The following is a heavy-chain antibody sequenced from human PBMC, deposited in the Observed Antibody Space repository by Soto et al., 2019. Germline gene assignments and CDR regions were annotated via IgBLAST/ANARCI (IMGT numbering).Heavy chain of an antibody. CDR2: IYHSGST. CDR1: GDSISTDY. CDR3: ARGNVVAIDY. Sequence: SETLSLTCTVSGDSISTDYWSWIRQPPGKGLEWIGYIYHSGSTYYNPSLKSRVTISVDRSKNQFSLKLSSVTAADTAVYYCARGNVVAIDYWGQGTLVTVSS. J-gene: IGHJ4*02. V-gene: IGHV4-30-2*01. D-gene: IGHD2-21*01.